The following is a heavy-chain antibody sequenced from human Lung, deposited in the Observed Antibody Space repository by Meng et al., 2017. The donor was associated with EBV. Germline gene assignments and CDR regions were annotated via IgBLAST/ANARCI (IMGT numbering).Heavy chain of an antibody. CDR2: IYHGVNI. CDR3: VRDTRRGGGWFDP. Sequence: QVQLQESGSGLVRPSQTLSPPCAVSGDSITSGDYSWTWIRQPPGKGLEWIGYIYHGVNIYYTPSLRSRVTISVGKSRNQFSLKLTSVSAADTAVYYCVRDTRRGGGWFDPWGQGTLVTVSS. J-gene: IGHJ5*02. CDR1: GDSITSGDYS. D-gene: IGHD3-10*01. V-gene: IGHV4-30-2*01.